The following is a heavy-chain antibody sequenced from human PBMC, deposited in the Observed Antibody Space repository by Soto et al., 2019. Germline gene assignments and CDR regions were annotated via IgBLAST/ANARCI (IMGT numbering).Heavy chain of an antibody. CDR2: ISGRGGST. J-gene: IGHJ5*02. V-gene: IGHV3-23*01. CDR1: GFTFSSYA. Sequence: EVQLLESGGGLVQPGGSLRLSCAASGFTFSSYAMSWVRQAPGKGLELVSAISGRGGSTYYADSVKGRFTISRDNSKHTRDLQMNSLIAEDTSVYYGAKGGYCSSTSCYAGWFDPWGQGTLVTVSS. D-gene: IGHD2-2*01. CDR3: AKGGYCSSTSCYAGWFDP.